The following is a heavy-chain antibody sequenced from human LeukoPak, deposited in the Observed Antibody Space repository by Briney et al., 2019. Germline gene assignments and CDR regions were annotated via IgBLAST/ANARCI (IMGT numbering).Heavy chain of an antibody. J-gene: IGHJ1*01. D-gene: IGHD1-26*01. CDR3: ARVGATWYFQH. CDR2: ISSSSSDT. CDR1: GFTFSDYY. V-gene: IGHV3-11*06. Sequence: GGSLILSCAASGFTFSDYYLTWIRQAPGKGLEWVSYISSSSSDTNYADSVRGRFTISRDNANKSLYLQMNSLRDEDTAVYYCARVGATWYFQHWGQGALVTVSS.